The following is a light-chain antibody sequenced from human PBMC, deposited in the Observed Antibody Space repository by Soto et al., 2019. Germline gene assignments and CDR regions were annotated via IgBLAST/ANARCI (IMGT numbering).Light chain of an antibody. Sequence: QSVLTQPPSVSGAPGQRVXIXCTGIXSDIGTRNGVHWYQQLPGRAPKLLIYGNGNRPSGVPDRFSVSKSGTSASLAISGLRSDDEATYYCAAWDDSLSGPVFGGGTQLTVL. CDR2: GNG. V-gene: IGLV1-40*01. CDR3: AAWDDSLSGPV. CDR1: XSDIGTRNG. J-gene: IGLJ2*01.